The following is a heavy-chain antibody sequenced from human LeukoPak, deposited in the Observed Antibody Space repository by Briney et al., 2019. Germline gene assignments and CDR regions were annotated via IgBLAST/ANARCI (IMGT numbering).Heavy chain of an antibody. D-gene: IGHD1-7*01. J-gene: IGHJ3*02. V-gene: IGHV1-2*02. CDR2: ITPNSGGT. CDR1: GYTFTGYY. Sequence: GASVKVSCKASGYTFTGYYIDWVRQAPGQGLEWMGWITPNSGGTKYGQKFQGRVTMTRDTSISTAYMELSSLRSDDTAVYYCARVLRWNYVEDASDIWGQGTMVTVSS. CDR3: ARVLRWNYVEDASDI.